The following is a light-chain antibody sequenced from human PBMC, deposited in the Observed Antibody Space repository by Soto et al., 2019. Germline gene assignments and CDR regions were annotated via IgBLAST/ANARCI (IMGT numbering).Light chain of an antibody. J-gene: IGKJ3*01. CDR2: AAS. V-gene: IGKV1-27*01. Sequence: DIQMTQSPSSVSISGGDRVTITCRARQGISNYLAWYQQKPGKVPKLLIYAASTLQSGVPSRFSGSGSGTDFTLTINSLQPEDVATYYCQKYHSAPFTFGPGTKVDIK. CDR1: QGISNY. CDR3: QKYHSAPFT.